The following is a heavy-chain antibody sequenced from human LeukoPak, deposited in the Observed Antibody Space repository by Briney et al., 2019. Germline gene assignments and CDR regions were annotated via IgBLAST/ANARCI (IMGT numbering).Heavy chain of an antibody. Sequence: SVKVSCKASGGTFSSYAISWVRQAPGQGLEWMGGTIPIFGTANYAQKFQGRVTITADESTSTAYMELSSLRSEDTAVYYCARGGQGYYVPFQHWGQGTLVTVSS. V-gene: IGHV1-69*13. CDR3: ARGGQGYYVPFQH. J-gene: IGHJ1*01. CDR1: GGTFSSYA. D-gene: IGHD3-10*02. CDR2: TIPIFGTA.